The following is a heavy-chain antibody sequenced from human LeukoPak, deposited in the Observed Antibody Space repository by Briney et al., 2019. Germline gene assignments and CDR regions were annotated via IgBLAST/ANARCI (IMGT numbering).Heavy chain of an antibody. CDR2: INSDGSST. D-gene: IGHD3-22*01. CDR3: AKRGVVIRVILVGFHKEAYYFDS. V-gene: IGHV3-74*01. Sequence: RGSLRLSCAASGFTFSSYWMHWVRQAPGKGLVWVSRINSDGSSTSYADSVKGRFTISRDNAKNTLYLQMNSLRAEDTAVYFCAKRGVVIRVILVGFHKEAYYFDSWGQGALVTVSS. J-gene: IGHJ4*02. CDR1: GFTFSSYW.